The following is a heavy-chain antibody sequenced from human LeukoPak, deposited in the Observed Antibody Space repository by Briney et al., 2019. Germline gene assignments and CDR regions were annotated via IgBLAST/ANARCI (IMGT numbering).Heavy chain of an antibody. CDR1: GGSFSGYY. CDR3: ARRRIPGRFDP. D-gene: IGHD1-14*01. Sequence: PSETLSLTCAVYGGSFSGYYWSWIRQPPGKGLEWIGEINHSGSTNYNPSLKSRVTISVDTSKSQFSLKLSSVTAADTAVYYCARRRIPGRFDPWGQGTLVTVSS. CDR2: INHSGST. J-gene: IGHJ5*02. V-gene: IGHV4-34*01.